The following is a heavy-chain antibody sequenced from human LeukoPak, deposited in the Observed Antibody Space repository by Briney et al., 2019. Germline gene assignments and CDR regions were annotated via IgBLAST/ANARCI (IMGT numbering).Heavy chain of an antibody. CDR3: ARWVDS. Sequence: KASETLSLTCTVSGGSISSGGYYWSWIRQYPGKGLEWIGYIYYTGSTYHNPSLKSRVTISVDTSKNQFSLKLSSVTATDTAVYYCARWVDSWGQGTLVTVSS. J-gene: IGHJ4*02. V-gene: IGHV4-31*03. CDR2: IYYTGST. CDR1: GGSISSGGYY.